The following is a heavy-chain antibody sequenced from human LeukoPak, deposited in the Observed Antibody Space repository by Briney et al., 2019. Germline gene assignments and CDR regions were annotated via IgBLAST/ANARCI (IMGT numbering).Heavy chain of an antibody. CDR3: AREGVTKYYFDY. CDR1: GGSISSYY. D-gene: IGHD4-11*01. CDR2: IYYSGST. J-gene: IGHJ4*02. Sequence: SETLSLTCTVSGGSISSYYWSWIRQPPGKGLEWIGYIYYSGSTDYNPSLKSRVTISVDTSKNQFSLKLSSVTAADTAVYHCAREGVTKYYFDYWGQGTLVTVSS. V-gene: IGHV4-59*01.